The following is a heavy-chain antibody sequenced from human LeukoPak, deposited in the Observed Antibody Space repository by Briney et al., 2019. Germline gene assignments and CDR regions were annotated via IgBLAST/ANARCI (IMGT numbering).Heavy chain of an antibody. V-gene: IGHV1-69*04. CDR1: GYTFTSYA. Sequence: SVKVSCKASGYTFTSYAISWVRQAPGQGLEWMGRIIPILGIANYAQKFQGRVTITADKSTSTAYMELSSLRSEDTAVYYCASSSNMLSSTFDYWGQGTLVTVSS. D-gene: IGHD2-8*01. CDR3: ASSSNMLSSTFDY. CDR2: IIPILGIA. J-gene: IGHJ4*02.